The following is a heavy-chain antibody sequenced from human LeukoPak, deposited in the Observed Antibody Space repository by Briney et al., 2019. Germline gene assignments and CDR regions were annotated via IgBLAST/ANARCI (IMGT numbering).Heavy chain of an antibody. J-gene: IGHJ3*02. CDR3: ARAWSRITIFGVVKYTRLDAFDI. CDR2: IKQDGSEK. D-gene: IGHD3-3*01. V-gene: IGHV3-7*01. CDR1: GFIFSSYW. Sequence: GGSLRLSCAASGFIFSSYWMSWVRQAPGKWLEWVANIKQDGSEKYYVDSVKGRFTISRDNAKNSLYLKMNSLRAEDTAVYYCARAWSRITIFGVVKYTRLDAFDIWGQGTMVTVSS.